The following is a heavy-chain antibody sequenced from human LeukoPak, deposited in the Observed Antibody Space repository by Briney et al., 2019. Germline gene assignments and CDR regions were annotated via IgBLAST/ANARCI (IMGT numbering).Heavy chain of an antibody. V-gene: IGHV4-34*01. Sequence: KPSETLSLTCAVYGGSFSGYYWSWIRQPPGKGLEWIGEINHSGSTNYNPSLKSRVTISVDTSKNQFSLKLSSVTAADTAVYYCARRKGLRWFDPWGQGTLVTVSS. CDR1: GGSFSGYY. CDR2: INHSGST. CDR3: ARRKGLRWFDP. J-gene: IGHJ5*02.